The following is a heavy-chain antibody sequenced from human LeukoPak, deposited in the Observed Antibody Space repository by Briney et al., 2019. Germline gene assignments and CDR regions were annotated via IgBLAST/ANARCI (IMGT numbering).Heavy chain of an antibody. CDR3: AKDMGYSGYETHFDY. CDR1: GFTFDDYA. V-gene: IGHV3-9*01. D-gene: IGHD5-12*01. CDR2: ISWNSGSI. Sequence: GGSLRLSCAASGFTFDDYAMHWVRQAPGKGLEWVSGISWNSGSIGYADSVKGRFTISRDNAKNSLYLQMNSLRAEDTALYYCAKDMGYSGYETHFDYWGQGTLVTVSS. J-gene: IGHJ4*02.